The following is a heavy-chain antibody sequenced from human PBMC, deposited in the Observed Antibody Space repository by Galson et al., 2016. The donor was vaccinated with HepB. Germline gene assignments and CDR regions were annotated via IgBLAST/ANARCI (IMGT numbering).Heavy chain of an antibody. Sequence: TLSLTCSVSGGSISSGSYFWSWIRQPAGKGLEWIGRFYTSGSTIYNPSLKTRVIISGDPPKNQFSLKLSSVTAADTAVYYCARIPVGGSSYYNFGMDVWGKGSTVTVSS. CDR3: ARIPVGGSSYYNFGMDV. D-gene: IGHD3/OR15-3a*01. V-gene: IGHV4-61*02. J-gene: IGHJ6*04. CDR1: GGSISSGSYF. CDR2: FYTSGST.